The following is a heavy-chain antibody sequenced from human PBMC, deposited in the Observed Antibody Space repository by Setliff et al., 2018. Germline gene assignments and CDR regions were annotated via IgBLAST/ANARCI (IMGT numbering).Heavy chain of an antibody. J-gene: IGHJ3*02. Sequence: PSETLSLTCTVSGGSISSYYWNWIRQPPGKGLERIGYIHYSGSPNYHPSLKSRVSTSVDTSQNQISLKLSSVTAADTAVYYCARTMYSSSWYGAFDIWGQGTMVTVSS. V-gene: IGHV4-59*01. CDR3: ARTMYSSSWYGAFDI. CDR1: GGSISSYY. CDR2: IHYSGSP. D-gene: IGHD6-13*01.